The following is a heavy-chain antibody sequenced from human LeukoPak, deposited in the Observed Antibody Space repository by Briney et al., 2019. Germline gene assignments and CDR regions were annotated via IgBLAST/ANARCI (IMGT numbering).Heavy chain of an antibody. CDR2: IYYSGST. D-gene: IGHD3-3*01. V-gene: IGHV4-59*01. Sequence: PSETLSLTCTVSGGSISSYYWSWIRQPPGKGLEWIGYIYYSGSTNYNPSLKSRVTISVDTSKNQFSLKLSSVTAADTAVYYCAREIGFWSGSYNWFDPWGQGTLVTVSS. CDR1: GGSISSYY. CDR3: AREIGFWSGSYNWFDP. J-gene: IGHJ5*02.